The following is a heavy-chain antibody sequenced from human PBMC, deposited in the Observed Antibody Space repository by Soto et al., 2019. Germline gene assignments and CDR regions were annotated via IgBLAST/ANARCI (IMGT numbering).Heavy chain of an antibody. D-gene: IGHD2-21*01. V-gene: IGHV3-33*01. Sequence: QGQLVESGGGVVQPGRSLRLSCAASGFTFSSFGMHWVRQAPGKGLEWVAVIWPDGSTQYYADSVKGRFTISRDNSKNTLSLQMDSLRAEDTAEYYCARHEQHMGRGYFDYWGQGTLVTVSS. CDR1: GFTFSSFG. CDR2: IWPDGSTQ. CDR3: ARHEQHMGRGYFDY. J-gene: IGHJ4*02.